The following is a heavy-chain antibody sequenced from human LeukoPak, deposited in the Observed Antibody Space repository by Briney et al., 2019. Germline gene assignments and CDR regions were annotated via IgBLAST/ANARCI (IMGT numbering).Heavy chain of an antibody. D-gene: IGHD1-1*01. CDR1: GFAFSNYW. Sequence: GGSLRLSCAASGFAFSNYWMTWIRQAPGKGLEWVANIKQDGSEKYYLESAQGRFIISRDNARASLYLQMNSLRLEDTAVYYCARSGPNDVQIKTRTYDYWGQGTLIIVSS. J-gene: IGHJ4*02. CDR3: ARSGPNDVQIKTRTYDY. CDR2: IKQDGSEK. V-gene: IGHV3-7*01.